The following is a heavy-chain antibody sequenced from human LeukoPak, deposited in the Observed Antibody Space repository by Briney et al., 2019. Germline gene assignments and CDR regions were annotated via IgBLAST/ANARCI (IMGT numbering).Heavy chain of an antibody. CDR2: MNPKSGNT. J-gene: IGHJ4*02. V-gene: IGHV1-8*03. D-gene: IGHD2-2*01. CDR1: GYTLTNYD. CDR3: ARGPGCTSNTCPYYFDY. Sequence: ASVKVSCKASGYTLTNYDINWVRQATGQGLQWMGWMNPKSGNTGYTQKFQGRVTITRNTSISTAYMELSSLRSEDTAVYYCARGPGCTSNTCPYYFDYWGQGTLVTVPS.